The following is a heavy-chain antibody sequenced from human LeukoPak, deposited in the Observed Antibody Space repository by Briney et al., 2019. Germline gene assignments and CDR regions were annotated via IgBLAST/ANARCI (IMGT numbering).Heavy chain of an antibody. Sequence: GGSLRLSCAASGFTFSSYGMHWVRQAPGKGLEWVAVISYDGSNKYYADSVKGRFTISRDNSKNTLYLQMNSLRAEDTAVYYCAKARIAAAVYPGRFQPPWSSGMDVWGQGTTVTVSS. CDR2: ISYDGSNK. CDR3: AKARIAAAVYPGRFQPPWSSGMDV. J-gene: IGHJ6*02. V-gene: IGHV3-30*18. D-gene: IGHD6-13*01. CDR1: GFTFSSYG.